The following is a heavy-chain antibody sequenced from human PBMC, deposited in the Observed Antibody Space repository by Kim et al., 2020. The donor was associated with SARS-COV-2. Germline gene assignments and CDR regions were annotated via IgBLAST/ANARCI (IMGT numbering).Heavy chain of an antibody. Sequence: SETLSLTCAVSGGSISSSNWWSWVRQPPGKGLEWIGEIYHSGSTNYNPSLKSRVTISVDKSKNQFSLKLSSVTAADTAVYYCARGGTDDYGDLHNWFDPWGQGTLVTVSS. CDR3: ARGGTDDYGDLHNWFDP. CDR2: IYHSGST. CDR1: GGSISSSNW. J-gene: IGHJ5*02. D-gene: IGHD4-17*01. V-gene: IGHV4-4*02.